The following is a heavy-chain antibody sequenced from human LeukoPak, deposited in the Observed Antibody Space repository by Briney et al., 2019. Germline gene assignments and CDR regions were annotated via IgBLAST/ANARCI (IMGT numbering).Heavy chain of an antibody. CDR2: ITTTFYT. CDR3: AKDPRTWFGELLSPSYFDY. CDR1: GFTFSSYS. V-gene: IGHV3-21*04. Sequence: GGSLRLSCAASGFTFSSYSFNWVRQVPGKGLEWVSSITTTFYTYYTDSVKGRFTISRDNSKNTLYLQMNSLRAEDTAVYYCAKDPRTWFGELLSPSYFDYWGLGTLVTVSS. D-gene: IGHD3-10*01. J-gene: IGHJ4*02.